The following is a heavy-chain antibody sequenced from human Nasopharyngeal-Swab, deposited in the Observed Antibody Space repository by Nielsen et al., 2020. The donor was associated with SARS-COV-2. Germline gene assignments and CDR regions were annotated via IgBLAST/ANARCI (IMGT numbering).Heavy chain of an antibody. Sequence: GGSLRLSCATSGFTFSNYWMHWVRQAPGKGLEWVARIDMRGRTTTHADSVKGRFTISRDNAKHTLSLQMNSLTPADTAVYFCVRGPVEGATGYFQFWGQGTLVTVSS. J-gene: IGHJ1*01. CDR1: GFTFSNYW. V-gene: IGHV3-74*03. D-gene: IGHD1-26*01. CDR3: VRGPVEGATGYFQF. CDR2: IDMRGRTT.